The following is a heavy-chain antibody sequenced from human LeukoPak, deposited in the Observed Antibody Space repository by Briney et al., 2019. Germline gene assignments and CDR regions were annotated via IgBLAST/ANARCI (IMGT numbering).Heavy chain of an antibody. V-gene: IGHV4-59*01. J-gene: IGHJ4*02. Sequence: SETLSLTCTVSGGSISSYYWSWIRQPPGKGLEWIGYIYYSGSTNYNPSLKSRVTISVDTSKNQFSLKLSSVTAADTAVYYCAGAPPLSIAARLYFDYWGQGTLVTVSS. D-gene: IGHD6-6*01. CDR3: AGAPPLSIAARLYFDY. CDR1: GGSISSYY. CDR2: IYYSGST.